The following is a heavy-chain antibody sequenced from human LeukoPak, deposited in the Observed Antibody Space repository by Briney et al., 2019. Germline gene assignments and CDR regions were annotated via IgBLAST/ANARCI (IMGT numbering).Heavy chain of an antibody. V-gene: IGHV3-7*01. CDR2: IKQDGSEK. J-gene: IGHJ4*02. CDR3: ARIGYSSSSFDY. Sequence: GGSLRLSCAASGFRFSNYWMSWVRQAPGKGLEWVANIKQDGSEKDYVDSMKGRFTISRDNAKNSVYLQVNSLRAEDTAVYYCARIGYSSSSFDYWGQRTLVTVSS. D-gene: IGHD6-13*01. CDR1: GFRFSNYW.